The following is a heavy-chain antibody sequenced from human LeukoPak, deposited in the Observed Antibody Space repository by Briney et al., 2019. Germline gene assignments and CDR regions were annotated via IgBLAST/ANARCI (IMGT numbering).Heavy chain of an antibody. Sequence: SQTLSLTCTVSGHSITSFFWTWIRHPPGKVLEWIGYIHSSGSTKYNPSLKSRVTISVDTSKNQLSLKVNSVTAADTAVYYGAREGGTNTYGPIDPWGQGTLDTVSS. D-gene: IGHD5-18*01. CDR2: IHSSGST. J-gene: IGHJ5*02. CDR1: GHSITSFF. V-gene: IGHV4-59*01. CDR3: AREGGTNTYGPIDP.